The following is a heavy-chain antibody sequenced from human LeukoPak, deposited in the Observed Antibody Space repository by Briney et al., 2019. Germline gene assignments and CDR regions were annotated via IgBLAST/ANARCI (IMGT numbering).Heavy chain of an antibody. D-gene: IGHD4-17*01. Sequence: SVKVSCKASGGTFSSYAISWVRQAPGQGLEWMGGIIPIFGTANYAQKFQGRVTITADESTSTAYMELSSLRSEDTAVYYCARSHDYGDYGMDYWGQGTLVTVSS. CDR2: IIPIFGTA. J-gene: IGHJ4*02. V-gene: IGHV1-69*13. CDR1: GGTFSSYA. CDR3: ARSHDYGDYGMDY.